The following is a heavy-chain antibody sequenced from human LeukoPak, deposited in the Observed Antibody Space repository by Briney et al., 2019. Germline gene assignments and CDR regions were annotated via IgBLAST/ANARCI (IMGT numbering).Heavy chain of an antibody. CDR3: ARRQYDGSGYYSVGLDY. Sequence: GESLKISCKASGYTFTNYWIGWVRQMPGKGLEWMGIIYPSDSDTRYSPSFQGQVTISVDKSISTAYLQWSSLKASDTAMYYCARRQYDGSGYYSVGLDYWGQGTLVTVSS. V-gene: IGHV5-51*01. CDR2: IYPSDSDT. CDR1: GYTFTNYW. D-gene: IGHD3-22*01. J-gene: IGHJ4*02.